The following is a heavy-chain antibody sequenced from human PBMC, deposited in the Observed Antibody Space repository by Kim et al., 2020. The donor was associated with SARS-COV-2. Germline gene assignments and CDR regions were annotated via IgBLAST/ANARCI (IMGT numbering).Heavy chain of an antibody. J-gene: IGHJ5*02. Sequence: EWRRTSDAESVKRRFTISRDIAKNTLYLQRNNLRVEDTAVYYCTKSDWFDPWGQGTLVTVSS. CDR3: TKSDWFDP. V-gene: IGHV3-74*01. CDR2: EWRRT.